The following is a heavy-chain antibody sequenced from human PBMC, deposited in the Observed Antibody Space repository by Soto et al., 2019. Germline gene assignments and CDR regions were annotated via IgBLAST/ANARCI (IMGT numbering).Heavy chain of an antibody. J-gene: IGHJ6*02. Sequence: GGSLRLSCAASGFTFSSYGMHWVRQAPGKGLEWVAVISYDGSNKYYADSVKGRFTISRDNSKNTLCLQMNSLRAEDTAVYYCAKDMYCSSTSCLNYYYYYGMDVWGQATTVTVSS. D-gene: IGHD2-2*01. CDR2: ISYDGSNK. V-gene: IGHV3-30*18. CDR1: GFTFSSYG. CDR3: AKDMYCSSTSCLNYYYYYGMDV.